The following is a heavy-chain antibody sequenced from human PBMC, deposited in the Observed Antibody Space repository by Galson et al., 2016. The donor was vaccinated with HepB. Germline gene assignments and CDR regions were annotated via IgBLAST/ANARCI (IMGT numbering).Heavy chain of an antibody. D-gene: IGHD2-15*01. J-gene: IGHJ5*02. V-gene: IGHV4-34*01. Sequence: ETLSLTCGVSGGSFTDHYWSWIRQSLGKGPEWLGEINHSGSTTYNPSLRSRVNLSVDTSKNQFTLNVSSVTAADTAVYYCARDRKYTLVAESRRWFDPWGQGTLVTVSS. CDR2: INHSGST. CDR3: ARDRKYTLVAESRRWFDP. CDR1: GGSFTDHY.